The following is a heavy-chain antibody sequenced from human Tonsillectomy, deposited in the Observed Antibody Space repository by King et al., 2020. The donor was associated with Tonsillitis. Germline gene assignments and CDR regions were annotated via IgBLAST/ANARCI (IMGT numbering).Heavy chain of an antibody. CDR3: AHELRWLQYVY. V-gene: IGHV2-5*01. D-gene: IGHD5-24*01. Sequence: TLKESGPTLVKPTETLTLTCTFAGFSLSTSEVGVGWIRQPPGKALEWLALIYWSGDKRYSSSLKSRLTITKDTSKNQVVLTMTNMDPVDTATYYGAHELRWLQYVYWGQGSLVTVSS. J-gene: IGHJ4*02. CDR2: IYWSGDK. CDR1: GFSLSTSEVG.